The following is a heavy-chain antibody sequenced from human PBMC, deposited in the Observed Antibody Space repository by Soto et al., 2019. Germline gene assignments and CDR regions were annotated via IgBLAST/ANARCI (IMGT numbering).Heavy chain of an antibody. CDR1: GYTFTGAY. CDR3: ARDLTTSSYGVDV. J-gene: IGHJ6*02. CDR2: INPNSGGT. D-gene: IGHD1-1*01. V-gene: IGHV1-2*02. Sequence: ASVKVSCKASGYTFTGAYIHWVRQAPGQGLEWMGCINPNSGGTEFAQKFQGRVTVTRDTSITTVYMEMNRLRSDDTGVYYCARDLTTSSYGVDVGGQGTAVTV.